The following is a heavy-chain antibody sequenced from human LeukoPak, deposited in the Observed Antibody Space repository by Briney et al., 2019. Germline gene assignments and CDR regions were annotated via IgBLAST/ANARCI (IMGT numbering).Heavy chain of an antibody. CDR2: IYYSGST. CDR1: GGSISSSSYY. CDR3: ARRASSTSCYKRACGAFDI. J-gene: IGHJ3*02. V-gene: IGHV4-39*01. D-gene: IGHD2-2*02. Sequence: SETLSLTCTVSGGSISSSSYYWGWIRQPPGKGLEWIGSIYYSGSTYYNPSLKSRVTISVDTSKNQFSLKLSSVTAADTAVYYCARRASSTSCYKRACGAFDIWGQGTMVTVSS.